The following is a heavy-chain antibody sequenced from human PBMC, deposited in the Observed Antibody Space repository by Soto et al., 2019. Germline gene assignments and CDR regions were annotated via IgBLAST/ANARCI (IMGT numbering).Heavy chain of an antibody. D-gene: IGHD3-10*01. Sequence: SETLSLTCAVYGGSFSGYYWSWIRQPPGKGLEWIGSFYYSGSTYYNSSLKSRVTISVDTSENQISLKLSAVTAADTAVYYCARQVVDGTMAGTGSFDYWGQGTLVTVSS. CDR2: FYYSGST. J-gene: IGHJ4*02. CDR1: GGSFSGYY. CDR3: ARQVVDGTMAGTGSFDY. V-gene: IGHV4-34*01.